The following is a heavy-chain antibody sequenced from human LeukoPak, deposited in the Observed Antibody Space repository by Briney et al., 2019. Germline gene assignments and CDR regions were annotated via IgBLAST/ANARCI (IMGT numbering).Heavy chain of an antibody. CDR3: ARREYSSSGYYYMDV. Sequence: SETLSLTCAVYGGSFSGYYWSWIRQPPGKGLEWIGEINHSGSTNYNPSLKSRVTISVDTSKNQFSLKLSSVTAADTAVYYCARREYSSSGYYYMDVWGKGTTVTVSS. V-gene: IGHV4-34*01. CDR1: GGSFSGYY. D-gene: IGHD6-6*01. CDR2: INHSGST. J-gene: IGHJ6*03.